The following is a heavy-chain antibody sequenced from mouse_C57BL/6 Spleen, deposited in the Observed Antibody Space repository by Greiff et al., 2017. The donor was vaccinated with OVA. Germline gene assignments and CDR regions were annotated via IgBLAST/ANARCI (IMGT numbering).Heavy chain of an antibody. V-gene: IGHV1-82*01. CDR1: GYAFSSSW. D-gene: IGHD2-4*01. Sequence: QVQLQQSGPELVKPGASVKISCKASGYAFSSSWMNWVKQRPGKGLEWIGRIYPGDGDTNYNGKFKGKATLTADKSSSTAYMQLSSLTSEDSAVYFCARSEGLRRSYWYFDVWGTGTTVTVSS. CDR2: IYPGDGDT. J-gene: IGHJ1*03. CDR3: ARSEGLRRSYWYFDV.